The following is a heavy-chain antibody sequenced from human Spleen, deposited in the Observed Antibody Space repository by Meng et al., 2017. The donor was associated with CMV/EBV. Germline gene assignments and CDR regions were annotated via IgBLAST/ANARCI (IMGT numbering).Heavy chain of an antibody. J-gene: IGHJ4*02. CDR3: ARRFRYSSGWYAFDY. CDR1: GFTFSDHY. D-gene: IGHD6-19*01. Sequence: GGSLRLSCAASGFTFSDHYMDWVRQAPGKGLEWVGRSRNKANSYTTEYAASVKGRFTISRDDSKNSLYLQMNSLKTEDTAVYYCARRFRYSSGWYAFDYWGQGTLVTVSS. CDR2: SRNKANSYTT. V-gene: IGHV3-72*01.